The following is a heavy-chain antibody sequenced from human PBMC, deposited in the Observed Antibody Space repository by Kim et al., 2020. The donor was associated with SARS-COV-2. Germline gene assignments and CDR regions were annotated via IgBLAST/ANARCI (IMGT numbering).Heavy chain of an antibody. CDR3: ARVTRVRGVISYFDY. CDR1: GFTFSSYS. V-gene: IGHV3-48*04. CDR2: ISSSSSNI. D-gene: IGHD3-10*01. J-gene: IGHJ4*02. Sequence: GGSLRLSCAASGFTFSSYSMNWVRQAPGKGLEWVSYISSSSSNIYYADSVKGRFTISRDNSKNSLYLQMNSLRAEDTAVYYCARVTRVRGVISYFDYWGQGTLVTVSS.